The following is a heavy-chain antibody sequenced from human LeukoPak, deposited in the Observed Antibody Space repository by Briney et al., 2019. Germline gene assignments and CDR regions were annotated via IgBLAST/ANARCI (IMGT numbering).Heavy chain of an antibody. CDR2: VTASAGNT. CDR1: GFTFSSYA. J-gene: IGHJ6*02. Sequence: GGSPRLPCAASGFTFSSYAMSWVPQAPGKGLEWVSAVTASAGNTYYADSVKGRFTISRDNSKNTLYLQVNSLRAEDTAVYYCAKGDYYGSGSTFKNGMDVWGQGTTVTVSS. V-gene: IGHV3-23*01. CDR3: AKGDYYGSGSTFKNGMDV. D-gene: IGHD3-10*01.